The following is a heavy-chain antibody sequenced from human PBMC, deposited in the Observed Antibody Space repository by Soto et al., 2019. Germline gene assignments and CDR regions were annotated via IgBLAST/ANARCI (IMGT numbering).Heavy chain of an antibody. CDR2: IIPIFGTA. Sequence: SVKVSCKASGGTFSSYAISWVRQAPGQGLEWMGGIIPIFGTANYAQKFQGRVTITADESTSTAYMELSSLRSEDTAVYYCARDHSQATSAAITSLMDVWGQGTTVTVSS. CDR1: GGTFSSYA. D-gene: IGHD2-2*01. J-gene: IGHJ6*02. CDR3: ARDHSQATSAAITSLMDV. V-gene: IGHV1-69*13.